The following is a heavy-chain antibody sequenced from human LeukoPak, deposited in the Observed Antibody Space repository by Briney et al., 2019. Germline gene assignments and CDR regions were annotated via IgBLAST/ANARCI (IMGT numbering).Heavy chain of an antibody. J-gene: IGHJ4*02. CDR3: ARDSYDSSGNYRSFDY. Sequence: SETLSLTCTVSGGSISSYYWSWIRQPPGKGLEWIGYIYYSGSTSYNPSLKSRVTISVDTSKNQFSLKLSSVTAADTAMYYCARDSYDSSGNYRSFDYWGQGTQVTVSS. V-gene: IGHV4-59*01. D-gene: IGHD3-22*01. CDR1: GGSISSYY. CDR2: IYYSGST.